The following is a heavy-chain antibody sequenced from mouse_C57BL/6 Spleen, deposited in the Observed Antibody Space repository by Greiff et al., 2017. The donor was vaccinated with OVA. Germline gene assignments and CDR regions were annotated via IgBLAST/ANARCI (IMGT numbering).Heavy chain of an antibody. V-gene: IGHV1-59*01. Sequence: QVQLQQPGAELVRPGTSVKLSCKASGYTFTSYWMHWVKQRPGQGLEWIGVIDPSDSYTNYNQKFKGKATLTVDTSSSTAYMQLSSLTSEDSAVYYCAKGKLGRGFAYWGQGTLVTVSA. J-gene: IGHJ3*01. CDR2: IDPSDSYT. D-gene: IGHD4-1*01. CDR1: GYTFTSYW. CDR3: AKGKLGRGFAY.